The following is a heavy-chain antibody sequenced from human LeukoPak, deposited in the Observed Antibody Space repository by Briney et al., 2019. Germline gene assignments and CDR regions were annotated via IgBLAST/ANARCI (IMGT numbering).Heavy chain of an antibody. D-gene: IGHD1-26*01. CDR1: GYTFTSYY. CDR2: INPSGGST. CDR3: ARRGRRWEFDP. Sequence: ASVKVSCKASGYTFTSYYMHWVRQAPGQGLEWMGIINPSGGSTSYAQKFQGRVTMTRDASTSTVYMELNSLRSEDTAVYYCARRGRRWEFDPWGQGTLVTVSS. J-gene: IGHJ5*02. V-gene: IGHV1-46*01.